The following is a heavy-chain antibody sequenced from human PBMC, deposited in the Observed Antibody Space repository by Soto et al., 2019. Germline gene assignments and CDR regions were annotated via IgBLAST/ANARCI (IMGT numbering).Heavy chain of an antibody. Sequence: SGPTLVNPTQTLTLTCTFSGFSLSTSGVGVGWIRQPPGKALEWLALIYWDDDKRYSPSLESRLTITKDTSKNQVVLTMTNMDPVDTATYYCARTTLTYYYDSSGYHFDYWGQGTLVTVSS. V-gene: IGHV2-5*02. CDR1: GFSLSTSGVG. D-gene: IGHD3-22*01. J-gene: IGHJ4*02. CDR3: ARTTLTYYYDSSGYHFDY. CDR2: IYWDDDK.